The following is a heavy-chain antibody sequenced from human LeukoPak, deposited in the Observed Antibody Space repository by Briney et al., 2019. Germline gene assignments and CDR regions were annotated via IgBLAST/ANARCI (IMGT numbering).Heavy chain of an antibody. V-gene: IGHV4-34*01. CDR2: INHSGST. Sequence: SETLSLTCAVYGGSFSGYYWSWIRQPPGKGLEWIGEINHSGSTNYNPSLKSRVTISVDTSKNQFSLKLSSVTAADTAVYYYARASSYCGGDCYPYYFDYWGQGTLVTVSS. J-gene: IGHJ4*02. D-gene: IGHD2-21*02. CDR3: ARASSYCGGDCYPYYFDY. CDR1: GGSFSGYY.